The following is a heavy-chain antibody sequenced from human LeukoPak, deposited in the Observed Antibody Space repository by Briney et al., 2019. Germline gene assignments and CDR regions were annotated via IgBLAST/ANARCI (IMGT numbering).Heavy chain of an antibody. V-gene: IGHV1-3*01. J-gene: IGHJ6*02. D-gene: IGHD3-16*01. CDR3: ALAWGYYYYYGMDV. CDR1: GYTFTSHG. Sequence: ASVKVSCKASGYTFTSHGMNWVRQAPGQRLEWMGWINAGNGNRQYSQKFQGRVTITRDTSASTAYMELSSLRSEDTAVYYCALAWGYYYYYGMDVWGQGTTVTVSS. CDR2: INAGNGNR.